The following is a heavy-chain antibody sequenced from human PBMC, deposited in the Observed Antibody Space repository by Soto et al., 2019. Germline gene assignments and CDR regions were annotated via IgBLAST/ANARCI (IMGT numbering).Heavy chain of an antibody. Sequence: PGGSLRLSCAASGFTFSNAWMNWVRQAPGKGLEWVGRIKSKTDGGTTDYAAPVKGRFTISRDDSKNTLYLQMNSLKTEDTAVYYCTTDEPLMVVAAFVYYYGMDVWGQGTTVTVSS. CDR2: IKSKTDGGTT. D-gene: IGHD2-15*01. CDR3: TTDEPLMVVAAFVYYYGMDV. V-gene: IGHV3-15*07. J-gene: IGHJ6*02. CDR1: GFTFSNAW.